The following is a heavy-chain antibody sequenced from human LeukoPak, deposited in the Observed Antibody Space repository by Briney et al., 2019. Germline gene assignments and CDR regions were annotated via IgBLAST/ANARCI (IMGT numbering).Heavy chain of an antibody. CDR1: GYSISSGYY. Sequence: SETLSLTCAVSGYSISSGYYWGWIRQPPGKGLEWIGGLYYSGSTYYNPSLKSRVTISVDTSKNQFSLKLSSVTAADTAVYYCAKHGRAIAASGAKDYFDYWGQGTLVTVSS. D-gene: IGHD6-13*01. CDR3: AKHGRAIAASGAKDYFDY. J-gene: IGHJ4*02. V-gene: IGHV4-38-2*01. CDR2: LYYSGST.